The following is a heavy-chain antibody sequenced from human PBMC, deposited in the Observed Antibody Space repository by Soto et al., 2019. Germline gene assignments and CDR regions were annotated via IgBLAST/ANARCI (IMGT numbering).Heavy chain of an antibody. CDR1: GFMFSAYW. D-gene: IGHD2-21*01. Sequence: EVQLVESGGRLVQPGGSLRLSCAASGFMFSAYWMSWVRQDPGKGLEWVATISGGASDKFYVDSVKGRFTISRDDSKNRLYLQMNSLRDEDTAVYYCVREDWHRFDSWGQGTLVTASS. CDR3: VREDWHRFDS. V-gene: IGHV3-7*01. CDR2: ISGGASDK. J-gene: IGHJ4*02.